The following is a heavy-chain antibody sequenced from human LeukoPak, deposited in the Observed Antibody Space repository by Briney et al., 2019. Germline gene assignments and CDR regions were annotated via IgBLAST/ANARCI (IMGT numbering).Heavy chain of an antibody. J-gene: IGHJ6*02. CDR2: IIPILGIA. Sequence: ASVKVSCKASGGTFSSYAFSWVRQAPGQGLEWMGRIIPILGIANYAQKFQGRVTITADKSTSTAYMELSSLRSEDTAVYYCARAFTIFGVVTPRSGMDVWGQGTTVTVSS. D-gene: IGHD3-3*01. CDR3: ARAFTIFGVVTPRSGMDV. CDR1: GGTFSSYA. V-gene: IGHV1-69*04.